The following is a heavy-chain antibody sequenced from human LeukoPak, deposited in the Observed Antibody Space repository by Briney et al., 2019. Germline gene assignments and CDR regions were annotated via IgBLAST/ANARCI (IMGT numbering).Heavy chain of an antibody. J-gene: IGHJ4*02. Sequence: GGSLRLSCAASGFTFSSYEMHWVRQAPGKGLEWVAFIRYDGTDKYYANSVKGRFSISRDNSKNTLYLQMNSLRIEDTAVYYCAKDRGVSLFDYWGQGTLVTVSS. D-gene: IGHD3-10*01. CDR3: AKDRGVSLFDY. CDR1: GFTFSSYE. V-gene: IGHV3-30*02. CDR2: IRYDGTDK.